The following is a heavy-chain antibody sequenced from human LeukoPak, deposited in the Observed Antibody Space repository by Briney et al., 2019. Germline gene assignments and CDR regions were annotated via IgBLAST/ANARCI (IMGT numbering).Heavy chain of an antibody. CDR3: ARGWSKDVRLRPGRYYIDV. Sequence: SETLSLTCAVYGGSFIGYYWSWIRQPPGRGLEWIGEINHSGSTNYNPSLKSRVTISVDTSKNQFSLKLSSVTAADTAVYYCARGWSKDVRLRPGRYYIDVWGKGTTVTVSS. V-gene: IGHV4-34*01. J-gene: IGHJ6*03. D-gene: IGHD4-17*01. CDR2: INHSGST. CDR1: GGSFIGYY.